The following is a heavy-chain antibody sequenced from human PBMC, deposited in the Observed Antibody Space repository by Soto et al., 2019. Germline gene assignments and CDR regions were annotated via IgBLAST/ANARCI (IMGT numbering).Heavy chain of an antibody. J-gene: IGHJ4*02. Sequence: GGSLRLSCAASGFTFSSYAMSWVRQAPGKGPEWVSVISGSGSSTYYADSVKGRFTISRDISKNTLFLQMNSLRAEDTAVYYCAKNSGGRCYSGLDYWGQGALVTVSS. CDR1: GFTFSSYA. CDR3: AKNSGGRCYSGLDY. V-gene: IGHV3-23*01. D-gene: IGHD2-15*01. CDR2: ISGSGSST.